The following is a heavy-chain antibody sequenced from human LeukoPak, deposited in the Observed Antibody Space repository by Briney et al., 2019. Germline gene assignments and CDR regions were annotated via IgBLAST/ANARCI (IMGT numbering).Heavy chain of an antibody. V-gene: IGHV1-8*03. J-gene: IGHJ4*02. CDR3: AREVVNSSSSYYFDY. D-gene: IGHD6-6*01. CDR2: MNPNSGNT. Sequence: EASVKVSCKASGYTFTSYDINWVRQATGQGLEWMGWMNPNSGNTGYAQKFQGRVTITTDESTSTAYMELSSLRSEDTAVYYCAREVVNSSSSYYFDYWGQGTLVTVSS. CDR1: GYTFTSYD.